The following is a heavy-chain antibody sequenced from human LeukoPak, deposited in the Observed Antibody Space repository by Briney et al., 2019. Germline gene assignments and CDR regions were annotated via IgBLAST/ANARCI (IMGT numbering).Heavy chain of an antibody. CDR1: GDSVSSNSAA. CDR3: ARARDSSSWYGGAFDI. V-gene: IGHV6-1*01. Sequence: SQTLSLTCAIYGDSVSSNSAAWNWISQSPSRGLEWLGRTYYRSKWYNDYAVSVKSRITINPDTSKNQFSLQLNSVTPEDTAVYYCARARDSSSWYGGAFDIWGQGTMVTVSS. J-gene: IGHJ3*02. D-gene: IGHD6-13*01. CDR2: TYYRSKWYN.